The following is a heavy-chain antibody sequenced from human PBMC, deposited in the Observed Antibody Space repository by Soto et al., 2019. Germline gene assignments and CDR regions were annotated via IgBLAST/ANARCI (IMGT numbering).Heavy chain of an antibody. CDR3: ARGSPYYDILMGYPRPYYYGVDV. D-gene: IGHD3-9*01. Sequence: SETLSLTCSVSGDSVSSGSYYWSWIRQPPGKGLEWIGYLYYSGSTNYNPSLGSRVTMSVDTSKNQFSLNLSSVTAADTAVYYCARGSPYYDILMGYPRPYYYGVDVWGQGTTVTVSS. J-gene: IGHJ6*02. CDR2: LYYSGST. V-gene: IGHV4-61*01. CDR1: GDSVSSGSYY.